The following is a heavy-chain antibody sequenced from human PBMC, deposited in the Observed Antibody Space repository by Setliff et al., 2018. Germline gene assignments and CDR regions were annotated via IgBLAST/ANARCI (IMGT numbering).Heavy chain of an antibody. J-gene: IGHJ3*02. Sequence: LRLSCAASGFTFSSYGMHWVRQAPGKGLEWVAVIWYDGSNKYYADSVKGRFTISRDNSKNTLYLQMNSLRAEDTAVHYCAKFTSGDAFDIWGQGTMVTVSS. CDR3: AKFTSGDAFDI. CDR2: IWYDGSNK. D-gene: IGHD2-8*01. V-gene: IGHV3-33*06. CDR1: GFTFSSYG.